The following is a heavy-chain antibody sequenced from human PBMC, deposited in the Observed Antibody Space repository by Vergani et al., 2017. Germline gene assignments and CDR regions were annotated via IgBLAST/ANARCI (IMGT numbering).Heavy chain of an antibody. Sequence: QVQLQQWGAGLLKPSETLSLTCAVYGGSFSGYYWSWIRQPAGKGLEWIWRIYTSGSTNYNHSLKSRVTMSVDTSKNQFSLKLSSVTAADTAVYYCASSGDYYDFWSGYYEDAFDIWGQGTMVTVSS. D-gene: IGHD3-3*01. J-gene: IGHJ3*02. CDR3: ASSGDYYDFWSGYYEDAFDI. CDR1: GGSFSGYY. CDR2: IYTSGST. V-gene: IGHV4-59*10.